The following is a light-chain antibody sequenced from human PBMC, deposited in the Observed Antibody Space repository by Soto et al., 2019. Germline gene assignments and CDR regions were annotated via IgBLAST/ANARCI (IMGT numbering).Light chain of an antibody. CDR3: QSYDRSLSGSRV. Sequence: QSVLTQPPSVSGAPGQRVTISCTGSSSNIGAGYDVHWYQQLPGTAPKLLIYDNTNRPSGVPGRFSGSKSGTSASLAITGLQAEDEADYYCQSYDRSLSGSRVFGTGTKLTVL. CDR2: DNT. CDR1: SSNIGAGYD. J-gene: IGLJ1*01. V-gene: IGLV1-40*01.